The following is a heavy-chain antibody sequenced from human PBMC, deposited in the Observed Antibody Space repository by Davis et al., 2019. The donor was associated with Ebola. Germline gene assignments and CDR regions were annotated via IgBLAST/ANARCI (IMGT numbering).Heavy chain of an antibody. CDR1: GFTVSSNY. CDR2: IYSGDST. V-gene: IGHV3-53*01. J-gene: IGHJ6*02. D-gene: IGHD3-10*01. Sequence: GGSLRLSCAASGFTVSSNYMSWVRQAPGKGLEWVSVIYSGDSTYYADSVKGRFTISRDNSKNTLYLQMNSLRAEDTAVYYCARDSYGSGTLDVWGQGTTVTVSS. CDR3: ARDSYGSGTLDV.